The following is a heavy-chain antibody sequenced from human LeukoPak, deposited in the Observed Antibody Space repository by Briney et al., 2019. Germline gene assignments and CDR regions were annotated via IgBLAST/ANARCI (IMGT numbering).Heavy chain of an antibody. Sequence: SETLSLTCTVSGGSISSYYWSWIRQPAGKGLEWIGRIYTSGSTNYNPSLKSRVTMSVDTSKNQFSLKPSSVTAADTAVYYCARDRFDYYGSGSYYRRGGVYYFDYWGQGTLVTVSS. CDR2: IYTSGST. CDR3: ARDRFDYYGSGSYYRRGGVYYFDY. D-gene: IGHD3-10*01. J-gene: IGHJ4*02. V-gene: IGHV4-4*07. CDR1: GGSISSYY.